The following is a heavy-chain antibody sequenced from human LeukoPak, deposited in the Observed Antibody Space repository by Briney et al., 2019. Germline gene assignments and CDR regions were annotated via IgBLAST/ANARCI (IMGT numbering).Heavy chain of an antibody. V-gene: IGHV4-34*01. Sequence: SATLSLTCAVYGGSFSGYYWSWIRQRPGKGLEWIGEINHSGSTNYNPSLKSRVTISVDTSKNQFSLKLSSVTAADTAVYYCARGPLKAAAGLRAGRRFDPWGQGTLVTVSS. CDR1: GGSFSGYY. J-gene: IGHJ5*02. D-gene: IGHD6-13*01. CDR3: ARGPLKAAAGLRAGRRFDP. CDR2: INHSGST.